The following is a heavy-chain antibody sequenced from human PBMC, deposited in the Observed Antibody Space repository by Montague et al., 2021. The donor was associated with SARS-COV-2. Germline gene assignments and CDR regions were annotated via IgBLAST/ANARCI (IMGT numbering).Heavy chain of an antibody. CDR3: ANFAVSGTTADY. V-gene: IGHV6-1*01. D-gene: IGHD6-19*01. CDR1: GDSVSSNSAA. J-gene: IGHJ4*02. Sequence: CAISGDSVSSNSAAWNWIRQPPSRGLEWLGRTYYRSKWFHDYAISVKSRIIINPDTSKNQFSLQLNSVTPEDTAVYYCANFAVSGTTADYWGQGILVIVSS. CDR2: TYYRSKWFH.